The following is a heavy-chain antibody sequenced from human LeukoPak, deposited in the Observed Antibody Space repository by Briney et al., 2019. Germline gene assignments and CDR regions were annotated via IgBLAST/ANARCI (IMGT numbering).Heavy chain of an antibody. CDR1: GGSISSYY. D-gene: IGHD1-26*01. CDR2: IYYSGST. Sequence: PSETLSLTCTVSGGSISSYYWSWIRQPPGKGLEWIGYIYYSGSTNYNPSLKSRVTISVDTSKNQFSLKLSSVTAADTAVYYCARLGASGSYLNWFDPWGQGTLVTVSS. V-gene: IGHV4-59*08. CDR3: ARLGASGSYLNWFDP. J-gene: IGHJ5*02.